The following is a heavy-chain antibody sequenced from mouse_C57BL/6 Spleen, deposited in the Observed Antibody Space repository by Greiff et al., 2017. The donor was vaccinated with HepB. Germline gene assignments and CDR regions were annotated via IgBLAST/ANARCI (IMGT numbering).Heavy chain of an antibody. CDR1: GYSITSGYY. CDR3: ARGRVFNWDWYFDV. J-gene: IGHJ1*03. Sequence: EVQLQESGPGLVKPSQSLSLTCSVTGYSITSGYYWNWIRQFPGNKLEWMGYISYDGSNNYNPSLKNRISITRDTSKNQFFLKLNSVTTEDTATYYCARGRVFNWDWYFDVWGTGTTVTVSS. CDR2: ISYDGSN. D-gene: IGHD4-1*01. V-gene: IGHV3-6*01.